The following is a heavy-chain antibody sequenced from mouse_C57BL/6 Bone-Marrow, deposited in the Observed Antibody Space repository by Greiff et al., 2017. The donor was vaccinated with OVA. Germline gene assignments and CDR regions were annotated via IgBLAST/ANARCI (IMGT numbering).Heavy chain of an antibody. J-gene: IGHJ4*01. D-gene: IGHD1-1*01. CDR1: GYSITSGYY. CDR3: ARVRITTVVATDYYAMDY. Sequence: VQLQESGPGLVKPSQSLSLTCSVTGYSITSGYYWNWIRQFPGNKLEWMGYISYDGSNNYNPSLKNRISITRDTSKNQFFLKLNSVTTEDTATYYCARVRITTVVATDYYAMDYWGQGTSVTVSS. CDR2: ISYDGSN. V-gene: IGHV3-6*01.